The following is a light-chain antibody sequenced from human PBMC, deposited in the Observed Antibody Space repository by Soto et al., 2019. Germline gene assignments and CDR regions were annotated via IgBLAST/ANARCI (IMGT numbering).Light chain of an antibody. V-gene: IGKV3-20*01. CDR2: GVS. CDR1: QPVSGNF. Sequence: ELVLTQSPGTLSLSPGESATLSCRASQPVSGNFLAWYQQKPGLAPRLLIYGVSSRASCIPDRFFGSGSGTDFTLNSNRLAPEAFAVYSCQKYDNSPLSFGQGTRLEIK. CDR3: QKYDNSPLS. J-gene: IGKJ5*01.